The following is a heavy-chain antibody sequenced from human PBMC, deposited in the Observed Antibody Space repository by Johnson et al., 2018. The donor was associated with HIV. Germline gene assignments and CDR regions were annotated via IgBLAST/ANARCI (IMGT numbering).Heavy chain of an antibody. J-gene: IGHJ3*01. CDR3: AKDLSSQLLWFIRDGFDV. CDR1: GFTFSSYG. D-gene: IGHD3-10*01. V-gene: IGHV3-30*18. CDR2: ISYDGSDQ. Sequence: QLVESGGGVVQPGRSLRLSPSASGFTFSSYGLNLFRQAPAKWLAWVAVISYDGSDQYYADSVTGRFTISRDNTKNTLSLQMNSLRAEDTAVYYCAKDLSSQLLWFIRDGFDVWGQGTMVTVSS.